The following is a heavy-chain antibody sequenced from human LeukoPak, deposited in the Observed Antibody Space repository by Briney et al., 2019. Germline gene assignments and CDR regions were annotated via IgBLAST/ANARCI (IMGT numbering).Heavy chain of an antibody. CDR1: GFTFSNSW. V-gene: IGHV3-15*01. J-gene: IGHJ4*02. D-gene: IGHD1-26*01. CDR3: TRDKLELRQFDY. Sequence: GESLRLSCAASGFTFSNSWMSWVRQAPGKGLEWVGRIKSKPDGGAIDYAAPAKGRFIISRDDSKDMLYLQTNSLKTEDTGVYYCTRDKLELRQFDYWGQGTLVTVSS. CDR2: IKSKPDGGAI.